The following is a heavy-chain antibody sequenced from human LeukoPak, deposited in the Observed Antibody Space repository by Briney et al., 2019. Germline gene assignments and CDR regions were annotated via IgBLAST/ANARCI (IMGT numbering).Heavy chain of an antibody. J-gene: IGHJ4*02. Sequence: PGGSLRLSCAAPGFTFSSYAMSWVRQAPGKGLEWVSAISGSGGSTYYADSVKGRFTISRDNSKNTLYLQMNSLRAEDTAVYYCAKDRGPGLSSYYDSSGYYGQGYFDYWGQGTLVTVSS. CDR3: AKDRGPGLSSYYDSSGYYGQGYFDY. V-gene: IGHV3-23*01. D-gene: IGHD3-22*01. CDR2: ISGSGGST. CDR1: GFTFSSYA.